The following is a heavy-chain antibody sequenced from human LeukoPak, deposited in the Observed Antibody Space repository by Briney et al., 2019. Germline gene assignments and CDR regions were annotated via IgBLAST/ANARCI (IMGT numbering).Heavy chain of an antibody. Sequence: GGSLRLSCAASGFTFSSFGMSWVRQVPGKGLEWVSSISSTGGTTYYADSVKGRFTISRDNSKNTLYLQMNSLRGEDTAIYYCAKNGDRGAYCSGGTCYPYYYYYMDVWGKGTTVTISS. CDR3: AKNGDRGAYCSGGTCYPYYYYYMDV. CDR1: GFTFSSFG. D-gene: IGHD2-15*01. J-gene: IGHJ6*03. CDR2: ISSTGGTT. V-gene: IGHV3-23*01.